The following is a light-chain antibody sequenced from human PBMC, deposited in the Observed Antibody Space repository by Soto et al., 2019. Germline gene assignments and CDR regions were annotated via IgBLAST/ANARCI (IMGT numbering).Light chain of an antibody. V-gene: IGLV2-11*01. CDR3: CSYAGSYTDYV. CDR2: DVS. Sequence: QSALTQPRSVSGSPGQSVTISCTGTSSDVGGYNYVSWYQQHPGKAPKLMVYDVSKRPSGVPDRFSGSKSGNTASLTISGLQAEDEADYYCCSYAGSYTDYVXGTGTKVPVL. J-gene: IGLJ1*01. CDR1: SSDVGGYNY.